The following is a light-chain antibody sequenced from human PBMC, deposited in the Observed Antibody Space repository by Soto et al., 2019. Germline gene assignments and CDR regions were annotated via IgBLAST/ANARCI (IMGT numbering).Light chain of an antibody. CDR2: DVS. CDR1: SSDVGGYNY. Sequence: QSALTQPRSVAGSPGQSVTISCTVTSSDVGGYNYVSWYQQHPGKAPKLMIYDVSKRPSGVPDRFSGSKSGNTASLTISGLQAEDEADYYCCSYAGSVVFGGGTKVTVL. CDR3: CSYAGSVV. V-gene: IGLV2-11*01. J-gene: IGLJ2*01.